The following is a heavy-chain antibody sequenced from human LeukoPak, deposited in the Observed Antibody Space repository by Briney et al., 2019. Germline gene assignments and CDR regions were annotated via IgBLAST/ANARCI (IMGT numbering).Heavy chain of an antibody. V-gene: IGHV3-53*01. CDR3: ARGTVWRLGSYGLDV. J-gene: IGHJ6*02. D-gene: IGHD3-16*01. Sequence: GGSLRLSGVGSGFTVSSKYMSWVRQAPGKGLEWVSVIYSGGSTYYGESVKGRFTISRDNSKNTVYLQMNALRAEDSAVYYCARGTVWRLGSYGLDVWGQGTTVTVSS. CDR2: IYSGGST. CDR1: GFTVSSKY.